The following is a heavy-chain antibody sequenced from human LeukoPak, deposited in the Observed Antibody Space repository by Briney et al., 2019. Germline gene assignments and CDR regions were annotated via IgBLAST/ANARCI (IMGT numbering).Heavy chain of an antibody. V-gene: IGHV1-69*13. CDR2: IIPIFGTA. D-gene: IGHD6-13*01. Sequence: SVKVSCKASGGTFSSYAISWVRQAPGQGLEWMGGIIPIFGTANYAQKFHDRVTITADESTSTAYMELSSLRSDDTAVYYCASLNKNSSSWYYYMDVWGKGTTVTVSS. CDR3: ASLNKNSSSWYYYMDV. J-gene: IGHJ6*03. CDR1: GGTFSSYA.